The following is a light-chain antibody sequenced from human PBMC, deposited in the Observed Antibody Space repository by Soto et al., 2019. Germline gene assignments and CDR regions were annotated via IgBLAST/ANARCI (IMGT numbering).Light chain of an antibody. CDR2: GAS. J-gene: IGKJ2*01. Sequence: IQMTQSPSSLSASVGDRVTVTCRASQSINIYLNWYQQKPGKAPTLHIYGASSLKSGVPSRFSGGGSRTDFTLTINSLQPEDFATYYCQQSYRSPYTFGQGTKLEIK. CDR1: QSINIY. V-gene: IGKV1-39*01. CDR3: QQSYRSPYT.